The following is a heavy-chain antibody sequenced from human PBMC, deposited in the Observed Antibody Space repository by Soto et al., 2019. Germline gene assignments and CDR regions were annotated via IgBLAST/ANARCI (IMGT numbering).Heavy chain of an antibody. J-gene: IGHJ4*02. CDR1: GFTFSNYG. CDR2: ISYDGSNK. D-gene: IGHD3-10*01. Sequence: VQLVESGGGVVQPGGSLRLSCAASGFTFSNYGMHWVRQAPGKGLEWVAVISYDGSNKYYADSVKGRFTISRDNSKNTLYLQMNSLTTEDTAVYYCARDWVWFGAHPIDYWGQGTLVTVS. V-gene: IGHV3-30*03. CDR3: ARDWVWFGAHPIDY.